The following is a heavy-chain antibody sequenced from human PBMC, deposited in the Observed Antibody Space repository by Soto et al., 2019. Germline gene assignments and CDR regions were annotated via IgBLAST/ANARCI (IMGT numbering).Heavy chain of an antibody. CDR3: TTARDY. CDR2: IRSRPHNYAT. CDR1: GLNFSGSA. J-gene: IGHJ4*02. Sequence: EVQLVESGGGLVQIGGSLKLSCETSGLNFSGSAMHWARQASGKGLEWVGRIRSRPHNYATTYAASVEGRFTISRDDSKNTVYLQMNGLKTDYTDMYYCTTARDYWGRGPLGTVSS. V-gene: IGHV3-73*02.